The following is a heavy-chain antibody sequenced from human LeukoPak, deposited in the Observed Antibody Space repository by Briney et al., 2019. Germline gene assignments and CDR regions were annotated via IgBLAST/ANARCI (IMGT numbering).Heavy chain of an antibody. D-gene: IGHD6-19*01. CDR1: GFTFSSYA. CDR3: AREGIAVAGLFDY. CDR2: ISYDGSNK. Sequence: GGSLRLSCAASGFTFSSYAMHWVRQAPGKGLEWVAVISYDGSNKYYADSVKGRFTISRDNSKNTLYLQMNSLRAEDTAVYYCAREGIAVAGLFDYWGQGTLVTVSS. J-gene: IGHJ4*02. V-gene: IGHV3-30-3*01.